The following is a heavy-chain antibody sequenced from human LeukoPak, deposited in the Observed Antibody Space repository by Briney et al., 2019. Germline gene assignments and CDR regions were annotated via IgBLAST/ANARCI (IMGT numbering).Heavy chain of an antibody. CDR1: GGSISTYY. J-gene: IGHJ5*02. Sequence: PSETLSLTCTVSGGSISTYYWSWIRQPPGKGLEWIGYIYYSGSTDYNPSLKSRVTISLDTSKNQFSLKLNSVTAADTAMYYCARSFSPNYYDLLDHWGQGTLVTVSS. CDR2: IYYSGST. CDR3: ARSFSPNYYDLLDH. D-gene: IGHD3-10*01. V-gene: IGHV4-59*01.